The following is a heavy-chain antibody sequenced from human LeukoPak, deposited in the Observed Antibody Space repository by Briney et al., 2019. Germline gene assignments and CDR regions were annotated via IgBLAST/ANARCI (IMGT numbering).Heavy chain of an antibody. J-gene: IGHJ4*02. Sequence: GGSLRLSCTASGLTFGDYAMSWVRQAPGKGLEWVGFIRSKAYGGTTEYAASVKGRFTISRDDSKSIAYLQMNSLKTEDTAVYYCTRVSVTSVFDYWGQGTLVTVSS. D-gene: IGHD4-17*01. V-gene: IGHV3-49*04. CDR2: IRSKAYGGTT. CDR1: GLTFGDYA. CDR3: TRVSVTSVFDY.